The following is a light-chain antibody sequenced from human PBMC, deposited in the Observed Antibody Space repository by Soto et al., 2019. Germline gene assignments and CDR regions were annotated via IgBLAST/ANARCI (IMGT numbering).Light chain of an antibody. CDR2: EVN. J-gene: IGLJ1*01. CDR1: XXDVGDYNY. Sequence: QSALTQPASVSGSPGQSITISXTGXXXDVGDYNYVSWYQQHPGKAPKLMIYEVNSRPSGVSYRFSGSKSGNTASLTISGLQAEDEADYYCTSYTTYNTYVFGTGTKVTVL. CDR3: TSYTTYNTYV. V-gene: IGLV2-14*01.